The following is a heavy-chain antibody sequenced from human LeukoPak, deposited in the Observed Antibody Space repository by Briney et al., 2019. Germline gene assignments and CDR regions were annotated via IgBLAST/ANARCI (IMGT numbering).Heavy chain of an antibody. J-gene: IGHJ6*03. D-gene: IGHD6-13*01. CDR1: GGSISSGSYY. CDR2: IYYSGST. Sequence: SETLSLTCTVSGGSISSGSYYWSWIRQPAGKGLEWIGRIYYSGSTNYNPSLKSRVTISVDTSKNQFSLKLSSVTAADTAVYYCARVVWAAAGTGYYYYYMDVWGKGTTVTISS. V-gene: IGHV4-61*10. CDR3: ARVVWAAAGTGYYYYYMDV.